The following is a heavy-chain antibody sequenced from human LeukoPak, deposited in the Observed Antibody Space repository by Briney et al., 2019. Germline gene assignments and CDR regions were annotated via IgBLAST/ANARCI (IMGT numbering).Heavy chain of an antibody. D-gene: IGHD5-24*01. CDR2: ITSSSNYI. CDR3: ARDNVAGDGYNIPGY. Sequence: PGGSLRLSCEPSRSTLSGYSMNWVRHSPGGGLEWVSSITSSSNYIYYTGSGKGLLTISRDNAKNSLYVQMNSLRAEDTAVYYCARDNVAGDGYNIPGYWGQGTLVTVSS. V-gene: IGHV3-21*01. J-gene: IGHJ4*02. CDR1: RSTLSGYS.